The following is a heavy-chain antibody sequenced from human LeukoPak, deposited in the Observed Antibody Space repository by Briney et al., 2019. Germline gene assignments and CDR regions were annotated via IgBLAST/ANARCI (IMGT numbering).Heavy chain of an antibody. Sequence: GGSLRLSCAASGFTFSSYGMHWVRQAPGKGLEWVAAISYDGSNKYYADSVKGRFTISRDNSKNTLYLQMNSLRAEDTAVYYCAKDGGVVVAAIHWGQGTLVTVSS. CDR1: GFTFSSYG. D-gene: IGHD2-15*01. V-gene: IGHV3-30*18. J-gene: IGHJ4*02. CDR2: ISYDGSNK. CDR3: AKDGGVVVAAIH.